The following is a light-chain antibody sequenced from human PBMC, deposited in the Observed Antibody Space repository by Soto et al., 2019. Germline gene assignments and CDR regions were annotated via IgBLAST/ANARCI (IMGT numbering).Light chain of an antibody. CDR2: DVS. CDR3: QQYNTFWT. CDR1: QSISRW. V-gene: IGKV1-5*01. J-gene: IGKJ1*01. Sequence: DIQMTQSPSTLSASVGDRVTITCRASQSISRWLAWYQLKPGKAPKLLIYDVSNLESGVPSRFSGSGSGTEFTLTISGLQPDDSATYYCQQYNTFWTFGQGTNVDIK.